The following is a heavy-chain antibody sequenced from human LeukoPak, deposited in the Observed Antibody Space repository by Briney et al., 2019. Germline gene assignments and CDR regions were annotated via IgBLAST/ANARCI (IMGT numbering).Heavy chain of an antibody. CDR2: IDPGDSDT. CDR3: ARHRPHTDSNSVADYYFDY. V-gene: IGHV5-51*01. D-gene: IGHD6-19*01. CDR1: GYSFTTYW. Sequence: GESLKISCKGSGYSFTTYWIGWVRQMPGKGLEWMGIIDPGDSDTKYSPSFQGQVTISAYKAISTAYLQWSNLKASDTAMYYCARHRPHTDSNSVADYYFDYWGQGTLVTVSS. J-gene: IGHJ4*02.